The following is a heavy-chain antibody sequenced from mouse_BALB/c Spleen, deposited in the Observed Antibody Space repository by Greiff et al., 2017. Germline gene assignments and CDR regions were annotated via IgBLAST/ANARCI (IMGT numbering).Heavy chain of an antibody. CDR2: ISSGGSYT. J-gene: IGHJ3*01. Sequence: EVQGVESGGDLVKPGGSLKLSCAASGFTFSSYGMSLVRQTPDKRLEWVATISSGGSYTYSPDSVKGRFTISRDNAKNTLYLQMSSLKSEDTAMYYCARDYGSSYEFAYWGQGTLVTVSA. V-gene: IGHV5-6*01. D-gene: IGHD1-1*01. CDR3: ARDYGSSYEFAY. CDR1: GFTFSSYG.